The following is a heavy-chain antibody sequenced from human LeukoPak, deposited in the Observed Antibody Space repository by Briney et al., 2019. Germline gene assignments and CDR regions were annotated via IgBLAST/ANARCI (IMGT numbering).Heavy chain of an antibody. Sequence: GGSLRLSCAAYGFTFDDYAMHWVRQAPGKGLEWVSGISWNSGSIGYADSVKGRFTISRDNAKNSLYLQMNSLRAEDTALYYCAKDRGAVAGLFDYWGQGTLVTVSS. CDR2: ISWNSGSI. J-gene: IGHJ4*02. V-gene: IGHV3-9*01. CDR3: AKDRGAVAGLFDY. D-gene: IGHD6-19*01. CDR1: GFTFDDYA.